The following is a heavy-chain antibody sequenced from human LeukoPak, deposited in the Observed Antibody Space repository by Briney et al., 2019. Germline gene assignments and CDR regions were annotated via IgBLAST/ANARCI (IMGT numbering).Heavy chain of an antibody. J-gene: IGHJ6*02. Sequence: PSETLSLTCTVSGGSISSYYWSWIRQPPGKGLEWIGYIYYSGSTSYNSSLKSRVTISLDTPKNQFSLKLNSVTAADTAVYYCARSFDSRGDYYYGMDVWGQGTTVTVSS. CDR1: GGSISSYY. D-gene: IGHD3-22*01. CDR2: IYYSGST. CDR3: ARSFDSRGDYYYGMDV. V-gene: IGHV4-59*01.